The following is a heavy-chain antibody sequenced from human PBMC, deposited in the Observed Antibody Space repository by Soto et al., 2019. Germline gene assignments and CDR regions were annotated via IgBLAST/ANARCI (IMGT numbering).Heavy chain of an antibody. CDR2: INPSGGST. Sequence: QVQLVQSGAEVKKPGASVKVSCKASGYTFTSYYMHWVRQAPGQGLEWMGIINPSGGSTSYAQKFQGRVTMKRDTSTSAVYMELSSLRSEDTAVYYCARGYYDYVWGSYRLGGYYFDYWGQGTLVTVSS. V-gene: IGHV1-46*01. CDR1: GYTFTSYY. D-gene: IGHD3-16*02. CDR3: ARGYYDYVWGSYRLGGYYFDY. J-gene: IGHJ4*02.